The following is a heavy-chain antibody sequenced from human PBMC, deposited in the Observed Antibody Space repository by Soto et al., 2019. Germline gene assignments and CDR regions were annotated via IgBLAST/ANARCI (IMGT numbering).Heavy chain of an antibody. V-gene: IGHV1-2*04. CDR1: GYTFTGYY. D-gene: IGHD3-10*01. Sequence: ASVKVSCKASGYTFTGYYMHWVRQAPGQGLEWMGWINPNSGATNYAQKFQGWVTMTRDTSISTAHMEVSRLRSDDAAVYYCARGVSMVRGVIAPGMDVWGQGTTVTVSS. J-gene: IGHJ6*02. CDR2: INPNSGAT. CDR3: ARGVSMVRGVIAPGMDV.